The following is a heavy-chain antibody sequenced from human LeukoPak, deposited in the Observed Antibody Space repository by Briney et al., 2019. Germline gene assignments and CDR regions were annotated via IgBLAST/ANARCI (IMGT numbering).Heavy chain of an antibody. CDR2: ISYDGSNK. Sequence: GGSLRLSCAASGFTFSSYAMHWVRQAPGKGLEWVAVISYDGSNKYYADSVKGRFTISRDNSKNTLYLQMNSLRAEDTAVYYCAKDGFYGDYGGYFDYWGQGTLVTVSS. J-gene: IGHJ4*02. CDR1: GFTFSSYA. D-gene: IGHD4-17*01. CDR3: AKDGFYGDYGGYFDY. V-gene: IGHV3-30*04.